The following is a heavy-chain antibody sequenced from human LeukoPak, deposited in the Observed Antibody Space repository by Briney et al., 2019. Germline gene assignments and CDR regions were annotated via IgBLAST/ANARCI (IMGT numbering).Heavy chain of an antibody. D-gene: IGHD2/OR15-2a*01. J-gene: IGHJ2*01. Sequence: KTSETPSLTCAVYVASSTGYSSSCIPQPPRNGLNWTGEINNSGSTNYTPSLKSRVTISVDPSKNQFSLKLSSVTAADTAVYYCARLAQNRGRYFDLWGRGTLVTVSS. CDR1: VASSTGYS. V-gene: IGHV4-34*01. CDR3: ARLAQNRGRYFDL. CDR2: INNSGST.